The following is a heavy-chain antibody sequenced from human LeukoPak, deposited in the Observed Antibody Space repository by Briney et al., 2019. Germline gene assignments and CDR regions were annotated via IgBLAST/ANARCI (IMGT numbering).Heavy chain of an antibody. D-gene: IGHD1-1*01. V-gene: IGHV1-46*03. Sequence: ASVKVSCKAFGYTFTSYDMYWVRQAPGQGLEWMGIINPSGGSTNYAQKFQGRVTMTRDTSTSTVYMELSSLRSEDTAVYYCARYWNGDFDYGGQGTLVTVSP. CDR2: INPSGGST. CDR3: ARYWNGDFDY. CDR1: GYTFTSYD. J-gene: IGHJ4*02.